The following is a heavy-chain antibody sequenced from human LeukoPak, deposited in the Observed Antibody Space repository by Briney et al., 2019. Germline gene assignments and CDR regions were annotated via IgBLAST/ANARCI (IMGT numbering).Heavy chain of an antibody. CDR1: GFTFSSYE. CDR3: ARASDTYYYDSSGSPHFDY. D-gene: IGHD3-22*01. Sequence: GGSLRLSCAASGFTFSSYEMNWDRQAPGKGLEWVSYISSSGSTIYYADSVKGRFTISRDNAKNSLYLQMNSLRAEDTAVYYCARASDTYYYDSSGSPHFDYWGQGALVTVSS. CDR2: ISSSGSTI. J-gene: IGHJ4*02. V-gene: IGHV3-48*03.